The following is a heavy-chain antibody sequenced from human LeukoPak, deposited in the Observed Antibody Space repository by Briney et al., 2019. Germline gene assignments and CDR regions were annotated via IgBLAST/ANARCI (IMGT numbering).Heavy chain of an antibody. Sequence: EASVKVSCKASGGTFSSYAISWVRQAPGQGLEWMGRIIPILGIANYAQKFQGRVTITADKSTSTAYMELSSLRSEDTAVYYCARSELRFLEWSGYFDYWGQGTLVTVSS. D-gene: IGHD3-3*01. CDR3: ARSELRFLEWSGYFDY. CDR2: IIPILGIA. CDR1: GGTFSSYA. V-gene: IGHV1-69*04. J-gene: IGHJ4*02.